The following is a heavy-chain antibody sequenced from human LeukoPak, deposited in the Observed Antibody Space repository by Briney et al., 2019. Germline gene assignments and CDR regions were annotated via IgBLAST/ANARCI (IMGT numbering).Heavy chain of an antibody. CDR3: ARDTRGIAAAAPFDY. J-gene: IGHJ4*02. CDR2: ISSSSSYI. V-gene: IGHV3-21*01. Sequence: GGSLRLSCAASGFTFSSYAMSWVRQAPGKGLEWVSSISSSSSYIYYADSVKGRFTISRDNAKNSLYLQMNSLRAEDTAVYYCARDTRGIAAAAPFDYWGQGTLVTVSS. D-gene: IGHD6-13*01. CDR1: GFTFSSYA.